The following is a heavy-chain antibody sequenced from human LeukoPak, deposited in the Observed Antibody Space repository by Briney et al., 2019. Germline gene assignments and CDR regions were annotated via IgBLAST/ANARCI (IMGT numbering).Heavy chain of an antibody. CDR3: AKSTWFDYFDY. CDR2: ISSSSTYI. J-gene: IGHJ4*02. D-gene: IGHD3-9*01. Sequence: GGSLRLSCAASGFIFSSYSMNWVRQAPGKGLEWVSSISSSSTYIYYADSVKGRFTISRDNAKNSLYLQMNSLRAEDTAIYYCAKSTWFDYFDYWGQGTLVTVSS. V-gene: IGHV3-21*04. CDR1: GFIFSSYS.